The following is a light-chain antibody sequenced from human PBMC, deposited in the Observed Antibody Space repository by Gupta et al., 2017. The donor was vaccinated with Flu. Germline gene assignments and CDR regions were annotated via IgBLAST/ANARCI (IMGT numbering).Light chain of an antibody. CDR3: HVRADDNDHWV. Sequence: TARVTCGGNSIGSRNVHWYQQNPGKAPVSVVYEDSHRPSGIPERFSGSNYGTTTTPTLTRVGAEDEADDYCHVRADDNDHWVFGGGTKLTVL. CDR2: EDS. V-gene: IGLV3-21*02. J-gene: IGLJ3*02. CDR1: SIGSRN.